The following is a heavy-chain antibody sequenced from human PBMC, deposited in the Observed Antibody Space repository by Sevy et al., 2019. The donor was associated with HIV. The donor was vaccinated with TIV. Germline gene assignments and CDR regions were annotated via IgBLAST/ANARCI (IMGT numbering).Heavy chain of an antibody. V-gene: IGHV1-18*01. J-gene: IGHJ1*01. CDR2: ISAYNGNT. CDR1: GYTFTSYG. Sequence: ASVKVSCKASGYTFTSYGISWVRQAPGQGLEWMGWISAYNGNTNYAQKLQGRVTMTTDTSTSTAYMELRSLRSDYTAVYYCASCYYYDSSGYPEWEYFQHWGQGTLVTVSS. CDR3: ASCYYYDSSGYPEWEYFQH. D-gene: IGHD3-22*01.